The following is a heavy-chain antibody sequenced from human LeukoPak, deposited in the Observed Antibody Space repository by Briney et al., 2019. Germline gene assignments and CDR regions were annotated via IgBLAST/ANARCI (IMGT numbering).Heavy chain of an antibody. D-gene: IGHD3-22*01. Sequence: GGSLRLSCAASGFTFSSYAMSWVRQAPGKGLEWVSVISGSGSSTYYADSVKGRFTISRDNSKNTLHLQMNSLRAEDTAVYYCAKVRYDSSGYQSPYFDYWGQGTLVTVSS. CDR3: AKVRYDSSGYQSPYFDY. V-gene: IGHV3-23*01. CDR1: GFTFSSYA. CDR2: ISGSGSST. J-gene: IGHJ4*02.